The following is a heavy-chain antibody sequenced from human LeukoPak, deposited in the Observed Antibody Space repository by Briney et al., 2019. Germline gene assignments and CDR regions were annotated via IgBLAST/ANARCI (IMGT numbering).Heavy chain of an antibody. CDR3: ARGRNYYDSSGYSYYFDY. CDR2: ISYDGSNK. J-gene: IGHJ4*02. D-gene: IGHD3-22*01. V-gene: IGHV3-30-3*01. CDR1: GFTFSSYA. Sequence: GRSLRLSCAASGFTFSSYAMHWVRQAPGKGLEWVAVISYDGSNKYYADSVKGRFTISRDNPKNTLYLQMNSLRAEDTAVYYCARGRNYYDSSGYSYYFDYWGQGTLVTVSS.